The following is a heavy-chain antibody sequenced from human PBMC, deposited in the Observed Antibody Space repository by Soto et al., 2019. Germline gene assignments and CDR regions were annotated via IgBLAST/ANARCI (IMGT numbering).Heavy chain of an antibody. CDR2: ISGSGGST. CDR1: GFTFSIYA. Sequence: GGSLRLSCAASGFTFSIYAMSWVRQAPGKGLEWVSAISGSGGSTYYADSVKGRFTISRDNSKNTLYLQMNSLRAEDTAVYYCANGRGPSDAFDIWGQGTMVTVSS. CDR3: ANGRGPSDAFDI. D-gene: IGHD3-10*01. V-gene: IGHV3-23*01. J-gene: IGHJ3*02.